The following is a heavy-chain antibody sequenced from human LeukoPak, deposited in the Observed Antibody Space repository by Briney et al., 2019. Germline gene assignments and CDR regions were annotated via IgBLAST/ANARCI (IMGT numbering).Heavy chain of an antibody. CDR1: GFTFNNYA. Sequence: RSGGSLRLSCAASGFTFNNYALAWVRQTPEKGLECVSAISGDGVSPYYVDSVRGRFTISRDNAKNSLYLQMNSLRAEDTAVYYCAREDCSGGSCYTGTFDYWGQGTLVTVSS. CDR2: ISGDGVSP. CDR3: AREDCSGGSCYTGTFDY. D-gene: IGHD2-15*01. J-gene: IGHJ4*02. V-gene: IGHV3-23*01.